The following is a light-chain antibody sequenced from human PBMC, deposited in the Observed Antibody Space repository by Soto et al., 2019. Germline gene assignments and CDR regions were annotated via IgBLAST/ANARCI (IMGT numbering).Light chain of an antibody. CDR3: SSYTSSSTRVV. CDR1: RSDVGRYNY. J-gene: IGLJ2*01. Sequence: QSALTQPASVSGSPGQSITISCTGTRSDVGRYNYVSWYQQHPGKAPKLMIYDVNNRPSGVSNRFSGSKSGNTASLTISGLQAEDEADYYCSSYTSSSTRVVFGGGTKLTVL. CDR2: DVN. V-gene: IGLV2-14*01.